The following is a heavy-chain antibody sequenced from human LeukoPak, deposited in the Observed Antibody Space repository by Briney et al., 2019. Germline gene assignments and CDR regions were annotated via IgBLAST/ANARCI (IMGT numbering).Heavy chain of an antibody. J-gene: IGHJ4*02. CDR2: INHSGST. CDR3: ARTWIQAPFDY. Sequence: PPETLSLTCAVYGGSFSGYYWSWIRQPPGKGLEWIGEINHSGSTNYNPSLKSRVTISVDTSKNQFSLKLSSVTAADTAVYYCARTWIQAPFDYWGQGTLVTVSS. D-gene: IGHD5-18*01. V-gene: IGHV4-34*01. CDR1: GGSFSGYY.